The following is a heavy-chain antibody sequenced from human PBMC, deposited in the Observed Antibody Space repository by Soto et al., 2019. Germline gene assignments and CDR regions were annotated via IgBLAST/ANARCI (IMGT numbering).Heavy chain of an antibody. CDR3: ATWPEGLMGYCGMDV. D-gene: IGHD2-8*01. J-gene: IGHJ6*02. CDR2: IIPIFGTA. Sequence: SVKVSCKASGCTFSSYAISWVRQAPGQGLEWMGGIIPIFGTANYAQKFQGRVTITADESTSTAYMELSSLRSEDTAVYYCATWPEGLMGYCGMDVWGQGTTVTVSS. V-gene: IGHV1-69*13. CDR1: GCTFSSYA.